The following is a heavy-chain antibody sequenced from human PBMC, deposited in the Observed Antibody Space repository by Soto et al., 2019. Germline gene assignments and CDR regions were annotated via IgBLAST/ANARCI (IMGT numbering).Heavy chain of an antibody. Sequence: QVQLVQSGPEVKKPGASVKVSCKTSGYTFTSFGISWVRQAPGRGLEWMGWVTTDKGKTTYAQKFQGRVTMTTDTSTSTAYMELRSLRSDDTAVYYCATRSPAFDYWGQGTLVTVSS. CDR3: ATRSPAFDY. CDR1: GYTFTSFG. J-gene: IGHJ4*02. V-gene: IGHV1-18*01. CDR2: VTTDKGKT.